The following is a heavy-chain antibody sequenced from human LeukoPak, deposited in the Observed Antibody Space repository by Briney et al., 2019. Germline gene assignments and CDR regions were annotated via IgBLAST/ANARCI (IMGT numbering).Heavy chain of an antibody. CDR3: ARDPSGYHYYYYGMDV. J-gene: IGHJ6*02. D-gene: IGHD3-3*01. CDR1: GGSFSGYY. CDR2: FYYSGST. Sequence: SETLSLTCAVYGGSFSGYYWSWIRQPPGKGLEWIANFYYSGSTYYNPSLKSRVTISVDTSKNQFSLKLSSVTAADTAVYYCARDPSGYHYYYYGMDVWGQGTTVTVSS. V-gene: IGHV4-34*01.